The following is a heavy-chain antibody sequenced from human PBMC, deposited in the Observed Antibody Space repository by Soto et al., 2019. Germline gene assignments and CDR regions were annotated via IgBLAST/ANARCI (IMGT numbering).Heavy chain of an antibody. CDR2: IYYTGST. CDR1: GASISSGGYY. CDR3: ARFYSSRTHYNGMDV. D-gene: IGHD2-15*01. Sequence: QVQLQESGPGLVKPSQTLSLTCTVSGASISSGGYYWSWIRQHPGKGLEWIGYIYYTGSTYYNPSLKGRGSISVDTSKNQLSLKLSSVTAADTAVYFCARFYSSRTHYNGMDVWGQGTTVTVSS. V-gene: IGHV4-31*03. J-gene: IGHJ6*02.